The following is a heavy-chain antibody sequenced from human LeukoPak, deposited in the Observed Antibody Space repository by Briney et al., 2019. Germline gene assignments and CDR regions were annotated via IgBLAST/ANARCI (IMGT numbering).Heavy chain of an antibody. CDR3: ARAGSNSWSSGGWPLQY. Sequence: QPGGSLRLSCAASGFSVTNNYMSWVRQAPGKGLEWVSITYGDGSTCYADSVKGRFTISRDDPKNTVYLQIKALRADDSAVYYCARAGSNSWSSGGWPLQYWGQGTLVTVSS. CDR2: TYGDGST. CDR1: GFSVTNNY. D-gene: IGHD2-2*01. V-gene: IGHV3-53*01. J-gene: IGHJ4*02.